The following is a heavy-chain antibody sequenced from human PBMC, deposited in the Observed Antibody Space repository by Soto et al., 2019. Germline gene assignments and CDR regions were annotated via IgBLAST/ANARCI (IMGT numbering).Heavy chain of an antibody. V-gene: IGHV4-59*01. CDR1: GGSISSYY. Sequence: SETLSLTCTVSGGSISSYYWSWIRQPPGKGLEWIGYIYYSGSTNYNPSLKSRVTISVDTSKNQFSLKLSSVTAADTAVYYCARVAPGTIGSTWGYNWFDPWGQGTLVTVSS. D-gene: IGHD2-8*01. CDR2: IYYSGST. CDR3: ARVAPGTIGSTWGYNWFDP. J-gene: IGHJ5*02.